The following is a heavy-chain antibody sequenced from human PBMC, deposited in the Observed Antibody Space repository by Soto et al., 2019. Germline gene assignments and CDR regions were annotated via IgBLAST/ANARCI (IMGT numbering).Heavy chain of an antibody. Sequence: GSTNYNPSLKSRVTISVDTSRNQFSLKLSSVTAADTAVYYCARAQFTHYTMDVWGQGTTVTVSS. CDR2: GST. V-gene: IGHV4-59*01. J-gene: IGHJ6*02. CDR3: ARAQFTHYTMDV. D-gene: IGHD3-10*01.